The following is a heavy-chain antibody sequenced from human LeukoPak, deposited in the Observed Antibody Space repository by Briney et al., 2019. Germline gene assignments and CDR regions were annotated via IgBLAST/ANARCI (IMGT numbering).Heavy chain of an antibody. J-gene: IGHJ4*02. V-gene: IGHV1-69*13. CDR3: ARGGTTGWFGELNFDY. CDR2: IIPIFGTA. D-gene: IGHD3-10*01. CDR1: GYTFTGYY. Sequence: GASVKVSCKATGYTFTGYYMHWVRQAPGQGLEWMGGIIPIFGTANYAQKFQGRVTITADESTSTAYMELSSLRSEDTAVYYCARGGTTGWFGELNFDYWGQGTLVTVSS.